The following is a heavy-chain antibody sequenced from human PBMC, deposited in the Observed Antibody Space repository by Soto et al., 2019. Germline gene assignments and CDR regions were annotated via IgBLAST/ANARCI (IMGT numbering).Heavy chain of an antibody. Sequence: EVQLVESGGGLVQPGGSLRLSCAASGFRFSSYSMNWVRQAPGKGPEWVSYIDHSSSSVRYVDSVEGRFTISRDNAKDSLSLQMNSLRVEDTAMYCCAVGIAVAHGYFDLWGRGTLVTVSS. CDR1: GFRFSSYS. CDR3: AVGIAVAHGYFDL. CDR2: IDHSSSSV. V-gene: IGHV3-48*04. D-gene: IGHD6-19*01. J-gene: IGHJ2*01.